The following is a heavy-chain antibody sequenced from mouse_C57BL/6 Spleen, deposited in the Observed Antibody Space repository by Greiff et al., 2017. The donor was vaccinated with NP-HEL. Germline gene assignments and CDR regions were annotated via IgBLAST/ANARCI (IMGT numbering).Heavy chain of an antibody. CDR3: TRELEKLDGYSYWYFDV. V-gene: IGHV5-9-1*02. J-gene: IGHJ1*03. D-gene: IGHD2-3*01. Sequence: VQLKESGEGLVKPGGSLKLSCAASGFTFSSYAMSWVRQTPEKRLEWVAYISSGGDYIYYADTVKGRFTISRDNARNTLSLHMSSLKSEDTAMYYCTRELEKLDGYSYWYFDVWGTRTTVTVSS. CDR1: GFTFSSYA. CDR2: ISSGGDYI.